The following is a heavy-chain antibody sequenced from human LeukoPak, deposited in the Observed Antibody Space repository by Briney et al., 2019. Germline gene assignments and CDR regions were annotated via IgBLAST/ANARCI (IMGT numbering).Heavy chain of an antibody. CDR1: GYTFAGYY. CDR3: ARATVDRRIDY. CDR2: INPNSGGT. V-gene: IGHV1-2*02. J-gene: IGHJ4*02. D-gene: IGHD3-22*01. Sequence: APVTVSCKASGYTFAGYYMHWVRQAPGQGLEWMGWINPNSGGTNYAQQSQGRVTITRDSSISTAYMELSRLRSDDTAVYYCARATVDRRIDYWGQGTLVTVSS.